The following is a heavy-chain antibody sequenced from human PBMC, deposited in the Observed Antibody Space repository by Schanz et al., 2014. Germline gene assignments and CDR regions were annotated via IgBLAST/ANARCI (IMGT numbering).Heavy chain of an antibody. CDR2: IRTKPNSYAT. CDR1: GFTFSGSA. Sequence: EVQLVPSFLFLVQPVGSLKLSCAASGFTFSGSAIYWVRQASGRGLEWVGRIRTKPNSYATEYAASVKGRFTISRDDSKNTAYLQMNSLNTGDTAVYYCIRLGFSYGLDVWGQGTTVTVSS. J-gene: IGHJ6*02. V-gene: IGHV3-73*01. CDR3: IRLGFSYGLDV.